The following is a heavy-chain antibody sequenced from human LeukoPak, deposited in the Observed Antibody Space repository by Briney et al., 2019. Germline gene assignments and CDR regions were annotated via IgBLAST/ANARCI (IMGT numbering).Heavy chain of an antibody. J-gene: IGHJ4*02. CDR2: ISYDGSNK. CDR1: GVTFSSNN. V-gene: IGHV3-30-3*01. D-gene: IGHD6-13*01. CDR3: ATYTTSWSNFDH. Sequence: QPGRSLRLSCAASGVTFSSNNMHWVRQAPGKGLEWVGFISYDGSNKYYADSVKGRFTISRDNSKNTLYLQLNSLRAEDTAVCYCATYTTSWSNFDHWGQGTLVTVSS.